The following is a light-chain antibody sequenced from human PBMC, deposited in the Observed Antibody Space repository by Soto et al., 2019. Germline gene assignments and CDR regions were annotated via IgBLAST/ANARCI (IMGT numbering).Light chain of an antibody. V-gene: IGKV3-20*01. Sequence: EIVLTQSPGTLSLSPGDRATLSCSASQTVSSNFLAWYQQRPAQAPRLLIHGASSRATGIPDRFSGSGSGTDFTLTISRLEPEDFAVYYCQQYGSSPPLTFGGGTKVDIK. CDR3: QQYGSSPPLT. CDR1: QTVSSNF. CDR2: GAS. J-gene: IGKJ4*01.